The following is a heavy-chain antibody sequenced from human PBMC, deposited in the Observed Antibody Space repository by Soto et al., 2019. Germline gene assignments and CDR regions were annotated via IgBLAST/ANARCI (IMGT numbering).Heavy chain of an antibody. D-gene: IGHD2-15*01. V-gene: IGHV3-23*01. CDR2: ISGSGTST. J-gene: IGHJ6*02. CDR1: GFTFSSYA. Sequence: EVQLLESGGGLVQPGGSLRLSCAASGFTFSSYAMSWVRQAPGKGLEWVSAISGSGTSTYYADSVKGRFTISRDNAKNAQYLQMNSLRAEDTAVSAGAYRIVGLLLWAGIVYGIDVWGQGTLVTVSS. CDR3: AYRIVGLLLWAGIVYGIDV.